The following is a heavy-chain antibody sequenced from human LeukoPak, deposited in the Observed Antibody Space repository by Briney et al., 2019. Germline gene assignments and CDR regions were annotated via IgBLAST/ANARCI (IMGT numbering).Heavy chain of an antibody. CDR3: ARGGYDSSGYYPDDAFDI. V-gene: IGHV4-34*01. D-gene: IGHD3-22*01. CDR1: GGSFSGYY. CDR2: INHSGST. Sequence: SETLSLTCAVYGGSFSGYYWSWICQPPRKGLEWIGEINHSGSTNYNPSLKSRVTISVDTSKNQFSLKLSSVTAADTAVYYCARGGYDSSGYYPDDAFDIWGQGTMVTVSS. J-gene: IGHJ3*02.